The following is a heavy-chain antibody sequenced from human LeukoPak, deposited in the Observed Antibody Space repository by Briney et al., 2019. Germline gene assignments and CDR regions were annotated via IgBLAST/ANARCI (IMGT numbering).Heavy chain of an antibody. CDR1: GFTFSSYG. J-gene: IGHJ4*02. V-gene: IGHV3-30*02. CDR3: AKDRTIFGVALTIDY. Sequence: PGGSLRLSCAASGFTFSSYGMHWVRQAPGKGLEWVAFIRYDGSNKYHADSVKGRFTISRDNSKNTLYLQMNSLRAEDTAVYYCAKDRTIFGVALTIDYWGQGTLVTVSS. D-gene: IGHD3-3*01. CDR2: IRYDGSNK.